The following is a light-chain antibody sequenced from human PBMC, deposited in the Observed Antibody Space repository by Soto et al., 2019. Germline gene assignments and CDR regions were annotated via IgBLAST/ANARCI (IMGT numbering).Light chain of an antibody. CDR2: GAS. V-gene: IGKV3-15*01. Sequence: EIVMTQSPATLSVSPGERATLSCRASQSVSSNLAWYHQKPGQAPRLLIYGASTRATGIPARFSGSGSGTEFTLTISSLQSEDFAVYYCQQYNNWSYTFGQGTKVDIK. CDR1: QSVSSN. CDR3: QQYNNWSYT. J-gene: IGKJ2*01.